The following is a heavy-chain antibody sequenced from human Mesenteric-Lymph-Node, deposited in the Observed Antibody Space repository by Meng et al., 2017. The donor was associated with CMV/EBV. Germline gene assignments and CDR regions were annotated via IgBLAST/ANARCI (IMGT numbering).Heavy chain of an antibody. V-gene: IGHV1-69*05. D-gene: IGHD3-3*01. CDR2: IIPIFGTA. CDR1: GGTFSSYA. CDR3: ARDLGITIFGVALVYYGMDV. Sequence: SVKVSCKASGGTFSSYAISWVRQAPGQGLEWMGGIIPIFGTANYAQKFQGRVTITTGESTSTAYMELSSLRSEDTAVYYCARDLGITIFGVALVYYGMDVWGQGTTVTVSS. J-gene: IGHJ6*02.